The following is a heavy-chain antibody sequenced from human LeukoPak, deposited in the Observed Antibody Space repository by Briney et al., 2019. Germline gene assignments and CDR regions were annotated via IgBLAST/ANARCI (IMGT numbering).Heavy chain of an antibody. D-gene: IGHD5-18*01. J-gene: IGHJ6*03. CDR3: ARCKRGHSYGYPPPYMDV. CDR1: GYTFTSYD. Sequence: GASVKVSCKASGYTFTSYDINWVRQATGQGREWMGWMNPNRGNTGYAQKFQGRVTMTRNTSISTAYMELSSLRSEDTAVYYCARCKRGHSYGYPPPYMDVWGKGTTVTVSS. V-gene: IGHV1-8*01. CDR2: MNPNRGNT.